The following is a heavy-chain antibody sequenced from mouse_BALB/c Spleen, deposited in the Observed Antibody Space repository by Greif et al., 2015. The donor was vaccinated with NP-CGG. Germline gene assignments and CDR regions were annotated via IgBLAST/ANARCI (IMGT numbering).Heavy chain of an antibody. CDR2: INPSTGYT. CDR1: GYTFTSYW. J-gene: IGHJ3*01. Sequence: QVHVKQSGAELAKPGATVKMSCKASGYTFTSYWMHWVKQRPGQGLEWIGYINPSTGYTEYNQKFKDKATLTADKSSSTAYMQLSSLTSEDSAVYYCARSDDGGFAYWGQGTLVTVSA. CDR3: ARSDDGGFAY. V-gene: IGHV1-7*01. D-gene: IGHD2-12*01.